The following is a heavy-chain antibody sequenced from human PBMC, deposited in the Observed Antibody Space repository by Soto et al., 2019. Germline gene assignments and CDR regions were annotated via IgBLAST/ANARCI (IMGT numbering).Heavy chain of an antibody. V-gene: IGHV3-73*01. CDR1: GFPLSDSA. CDR3: TRHAGGQVDQSFYYYVMDV. D-gene: IGHD2-15*01. J-gene: IGHJ6*04. Sequence: EVQLVESGGGLVQPGGSLKLACLASGFPLSDSAIHWVRKASGTGLEWVGRIRSKTNNYATTYGASVRGRFTLSRDDSKNTAYLQMNNLESEDSAVYYCTRHAGGQVDQSFYYYVMDVWGKGTTVSVLS. CDR2: IRSKTNNYAT.